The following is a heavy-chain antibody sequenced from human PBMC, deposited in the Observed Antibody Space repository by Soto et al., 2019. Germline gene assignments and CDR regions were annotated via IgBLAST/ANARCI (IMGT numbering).Heavy chain of an antibody. CDR1: GFTCSIFD. D-gene: IGHD2-8*02. CDR3: ATATATGGGAFDI. J-gene: IGHJ3*02. V-gene: IGHV3-23*01. CDR2: ILVSGST. Sequence: VQMLETGGGLVQPGGSLRLSCAASGFTCSIFDMSWVRQAPGKGLEWVSTILVSGSTHYPDSVEGRFTISRDNSKNTVFLQMNSLTAGDTAVYYCATATATGGGAFDICGQGTMVTVSS.